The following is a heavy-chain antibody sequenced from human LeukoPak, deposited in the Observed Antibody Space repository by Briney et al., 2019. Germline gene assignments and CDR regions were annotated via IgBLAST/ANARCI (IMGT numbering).Heavy chain of an antibody. CDR2: ISSSDTYI. J-gene: IGHJ4*02. D-gene: IGHD2-15*01. CDR1: GFTFSSYA. Sequence: GGSLRLSCAASGFTFSSYAMSWVRQAPGKGLEWVSSISSSDTYIYHADSVKGRFTISRDNAKNSLYLQMNSLTAEDTAVYYCARDYTYCSGSRCYDRFDYWGQGIRVTVSS. CDR3: ARDYTYCSGSRCYDRFDY. V-gene: IGHV3-21*01.